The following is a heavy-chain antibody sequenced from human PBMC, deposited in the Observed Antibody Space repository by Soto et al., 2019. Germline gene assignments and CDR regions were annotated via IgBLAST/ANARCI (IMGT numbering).Heavy chain of an antibody. D-gene: IGHD6-13*01. Sequence: PSETLSLPCAVSGGSTSSGGYSWSWIRQPPGKGLEWIGYIYHSGRTYYNPSLKSRVTISVDRSKNQFSLKLSSVTAADTAVYFCTAADYSYFDFWGHGTLVTVSS. V-gene: IGHV4-30-2*01. J-gene: IGHJ4*01. CDR3: TAADYSYFDF. CDR1: GGSTSSGGYS. CDR2: IYHSGRT.